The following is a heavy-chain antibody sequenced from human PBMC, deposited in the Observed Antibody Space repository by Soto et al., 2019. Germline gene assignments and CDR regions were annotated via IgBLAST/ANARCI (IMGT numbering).Heavy chain of an antibody. CDR1: GFSLSTSGVG. J-gene: IGHJ5*02. Sequence: SGPTLVNPTQTLTLTCTFSGFSLSTSGVGVGWIRQPPGKALEWLALIYWNDDKGYSPSLKSRLTITKESSKNQVVRTMTKMDPVETATYYCAHSPVGYVLTQTEGDNWFDPWGQGTLVTVSS. V-gene: IGHV2-5*01. D-gene: IGHD3-10*02. CDR3: AHSPVGYVLTQTEGDNWFDP. CDR2: IYWNDDK.